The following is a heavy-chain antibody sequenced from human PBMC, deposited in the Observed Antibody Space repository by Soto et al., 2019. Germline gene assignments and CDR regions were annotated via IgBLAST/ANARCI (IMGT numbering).Heavy chain of an antibody. CDR2: ISCSGGST. Sequence: PWGSLRLSCAASGFTFSSYAMSWARQAPGEGLEWVSSISCSGGSTYYADSVKGRFTISRDNYKKTLYLQMNSLRAEDTAVYYCAKGSIVLMVYDIQRFDXWGQGTLVTASX. CDR1: GFTFSSYA. CDR3: AKGSIVLMVYDIQRFDX. D-gene: IGHD2-8*01. J-gene: IGHJ4*02. V-gene: IGHV3-23*01.